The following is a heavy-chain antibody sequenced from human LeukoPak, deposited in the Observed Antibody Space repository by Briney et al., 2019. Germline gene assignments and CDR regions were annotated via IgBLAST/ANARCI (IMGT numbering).Heavy chain of an antibody. J-gene: IGHJ4*02. D-gene: IGHD4-17*01. CDR1: GFTFDDYA. Sequence: PGRSLRLSCAASGFTFDDYAMHWVRQAPGKGLEWVSGISWNSGSIGYADSVKGRFTISRDNAKNSLYLQMNSLGAEDTALYYCAKEAVTPMYYFDYWGQGTLVTVSS. CDR2: ISWNSGSI. CDR3: AKEAVTPMYYFDY. V-gene: IGHV3-9*01.